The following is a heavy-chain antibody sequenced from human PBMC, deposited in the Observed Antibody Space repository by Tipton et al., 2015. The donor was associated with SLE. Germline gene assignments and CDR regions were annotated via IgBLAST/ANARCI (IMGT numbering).Heavy chain of an antibody. CDR2: IYTSGST. CDR3: AREVVAATQGYYYYYGMDV. Sequence: TLSLTCTVSGGSISSHYWSWIRQPAGKGLEWIGHIYTSGSTNYNPSLKSRVTISVDTSKNQFSLKLSSVTAADTAVYYCAREVVAATQGYYYYYGMDVWGQGTTVTVSS. J-gene: IGHJ6*02. V-gene: IGHV4-4*07. CDR1: GGSISSHY. D-gene: IGHD2-15*01.